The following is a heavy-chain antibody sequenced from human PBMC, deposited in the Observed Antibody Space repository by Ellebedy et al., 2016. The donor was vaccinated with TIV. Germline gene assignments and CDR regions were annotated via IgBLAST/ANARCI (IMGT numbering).Heavy chain of an antibody. D-gene: IGHD2-2*01. CDR2: ISYDGSNK. CDR1: GFTFSSYA. CDR3: AREGCSSTSYRYWSVDHSGCGDYGMDV. Sequence: GESLKISXAASGFTFSSYAMHWVRQAPGKGLEWVAVISYDGSNKYYADSVKGRFTISRDNSKNTLYLQMNSLRAEDTAVYYCAREGCSSTSYRYWSVDHSGCGDYGMDVWGQGTTVTASS. J-gene: IGHJ6*02. V-gene: IGHV3-30-3*01.